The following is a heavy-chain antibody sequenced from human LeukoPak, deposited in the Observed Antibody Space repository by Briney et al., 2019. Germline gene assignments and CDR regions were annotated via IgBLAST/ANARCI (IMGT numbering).Heavy chain of an antibody. CDR1: GFTFSSYS. J-gene: IGHJ4*02. Sequence: GGSLRLSCAASGFTFSSYSMNWVRQAPGKGLEWMGIIYPGDSDTRYSPSFQGQVTISADKSISTAYLQWSSLKASDTAMYYCARRPGKADYWGQGTLVTVSS. CDR3: ARRPGKADY. V-gene: IGHV5-51*01. CDR2: IYPGDSDT.